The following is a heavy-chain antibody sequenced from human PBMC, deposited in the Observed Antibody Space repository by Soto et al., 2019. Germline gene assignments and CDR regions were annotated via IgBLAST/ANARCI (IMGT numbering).Heavy chain of an antibody. V-gene: IGHV4-34*01. CDR2: INHSGST. Sequence: KPSETLSLTCAVYGGSFSGYYWSWIRQPPGKGLEWIGEINHSGSTNYNPSLKSRVTISVDTSKNQFSLKLSSVTAADTAVYYCARLALNWNYGLSMWYYGMDVWGQGTTVTVSS. D-gene: IGHD1-7*01. J-gene: IGHJ6*02. CDR1: GGSFSGYY. CDR3: ARLALNWNYGLSMWYYGMDV.